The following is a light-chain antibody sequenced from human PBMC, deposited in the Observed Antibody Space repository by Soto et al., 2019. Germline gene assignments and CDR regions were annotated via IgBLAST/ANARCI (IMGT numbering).Light chain of an antibody. CDR1: QNINNW. V-gene: IGKV1-5*01. CDR3: QQYKTWWT. J-gene: IGKJ1*01. CDR2: DAS. Sequence: DIQMTQSPSTLSASVGDRVTITCRASQNINNWVAWYQQKPGKAPKFLIYDASTLESGVPSRFSGSGFGTEFSLTISSLQPDDSATYYCQQYKTWWTFGQGTKVEIK.